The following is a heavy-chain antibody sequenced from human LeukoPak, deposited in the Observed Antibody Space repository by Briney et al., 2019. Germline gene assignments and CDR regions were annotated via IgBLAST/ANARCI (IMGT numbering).Heavy chain of an antibody. CDR1: GFTFDDYA. CDR2: IGWNSGSI. Sequence: GGSLRLSCAASGFTFDDYAMHWVRQAPGKGLEWVSGIGWNSGSIGYADSVKGRFTISRDNAKNSLYLQMNSLRAEDTALYYCAKGGKYQLLYPFDYWGQGTLVTVSS. J-gene: IGHJ4*02. V-gene: IGHV3-9*01. CDR3: AKGGKYQLLYPFDY. D-gene: IGHD2-2*02.